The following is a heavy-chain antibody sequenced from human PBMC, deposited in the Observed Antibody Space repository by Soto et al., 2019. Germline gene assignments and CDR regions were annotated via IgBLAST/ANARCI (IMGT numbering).Heavy chain of an antibody. CDR2: INAGNGNT. V-gene: IGHV1-3*01. Sequence: QVQLVQSGAEVKKPGASVKVSCEASGYTFTSYAMHWVRQAPGQRLEWMAWINAGNGNTKYSQKFQGRVTITRDTSGIRAYMELSSLRSEDTAVYYCARWPYCGGDCYPDYWGQGTLVTVSS. CDR3: ARWPYCGGDCYPDY. CDR1: GYTFTSYA. D-gene: IGHD2-21*02. J-gene: IGHJ4*02.